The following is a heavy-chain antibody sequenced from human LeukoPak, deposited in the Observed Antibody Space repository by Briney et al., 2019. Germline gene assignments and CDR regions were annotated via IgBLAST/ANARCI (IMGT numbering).Heavy chain of an antibody. V-gene: IGHV3-7*01. CDR3: TRDKRRDYFDY. D-gene: IGHD5-24*01. Sequence: GVSLRLSCAVSGFTFSSYWMSWVRQAPGKALEWVANIKQDGSGKYYVDSVKGRFTISRDNAKNSLYLQMNSLRAEDTAVYYCTRDKRRDYFDYWGQGTLVTVSS. J-gene: IGHJ4*02. CDR1: GFTFSSYW. CDR2: IKQDGSGK.